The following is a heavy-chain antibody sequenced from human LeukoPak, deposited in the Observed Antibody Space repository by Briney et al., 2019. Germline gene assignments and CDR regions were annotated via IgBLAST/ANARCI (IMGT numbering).Heavy chain of an antibody. CDR3: ARDYYGSGSSVFDP. J-gene: IGHJ5*02. D-gene: IGHD3-10*01. V-gene: IGHV4-61*02. CDR2: IYTSGST. CDR1: GGSISSGSYY. Sequence: PSQTLSLTCTVSGGSISSGSYYWSWIRHPAGKGLEWIGRIYTSGSTNYNPSLKSRVTISVDTSKNQFSLKLSSVTAADTAVYYCARDYYGSGSSVFDPWGQGTLVTVSS.